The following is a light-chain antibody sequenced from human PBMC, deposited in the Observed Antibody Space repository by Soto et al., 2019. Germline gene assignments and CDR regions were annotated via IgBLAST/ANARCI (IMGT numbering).Light chain of an antibody. CDR3: SSYTTSNTRQIV. J-gene: IGLJ1*01. CDR1: SGDVGGYNY. Sequence: QLVLTQPASVSGSPGQSITISCTGTSGDVGGYNYVSWYQQHPGKAPKFMIYDVSNRPSGVSNRFSGSKSGNTASLTISGLQAEDEADYYCSSYTTSNTRQIVFGTGTKLTVL. V-gene: IGLV2-14*01. CDR2: DVS.